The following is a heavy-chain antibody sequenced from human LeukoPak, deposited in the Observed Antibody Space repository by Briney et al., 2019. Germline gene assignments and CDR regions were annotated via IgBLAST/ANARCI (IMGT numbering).Heavy chain of an antibody. CDR3: ASGGYCGGDCYRGGWFDP. CDR1: GGTFSSYA. Sequence: ASVKVSCKASGGTFSSYAISWVRQAPGQGLEWMGRIIPLFGTANYAQKFQGRVTITTDESTSTAYMELSSLRSEDTAVYYCASGGYCGGDCYRGGWFDPWGQGTLVTVSS. CDR2: IIPLFGTA. V-gene: IGHV1-69*05. D-gene: IGHD2-21*02. J-gene: IGHJ5*02.